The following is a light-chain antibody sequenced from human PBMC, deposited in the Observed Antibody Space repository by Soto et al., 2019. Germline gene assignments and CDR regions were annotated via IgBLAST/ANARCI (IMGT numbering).Light chain of an antibody. CDR2: DVS. J-gene: IGLJ2*01. Sequence: QSVLTQPRSVSGSAGQSVTISCTGTSSDDGGYNYVSWYQHHPGKAPKLMIYDVSKRPSGVPDRFSGSKSGNTASLTISGHQAEDEADYHCFSYAGSSTLGLFGGGTKLTVL. CDR3: FSYAGSSTLGL. CDR1: SSDDGGYNY. V-gene: IGLV2-11*01.